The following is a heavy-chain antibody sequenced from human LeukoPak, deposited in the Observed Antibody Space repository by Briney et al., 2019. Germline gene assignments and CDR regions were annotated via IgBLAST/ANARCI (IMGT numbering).Heavy chain of an antibody. J-gene: IGHJ6*03. CDR3: AKDRSIAVAGIHYYYYYMDV. CDR1: GFTFSSYW. Sequence: GGSLRLSCAASGFTFSSYWMHWVRQAPGKGLVWVSRINSDGSSTSYADSVKGRFTISRDNSKNTLYLQMNSLRAEDTAVYYCAKDRSIAVAGIHYYYYYMDVWGKGTTVTISS. CDR2: INSDGSST. D-gene: IGHD6-19*01. V-gene: IGHV3-74*01.